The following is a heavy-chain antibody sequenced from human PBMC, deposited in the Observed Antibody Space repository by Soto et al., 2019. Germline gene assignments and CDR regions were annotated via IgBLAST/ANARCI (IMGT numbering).Heavy chain of an antibody. J-gene: IGHJ6*02. Sequence: QVQLVQSGAEVKKPGSSVKVSCKASGGTFSSYAISWVRQAPGQGLEWMGGIIPIFGTANYAQKFQGRVTITEDEATSTAYMELSSLRSEATAVYYCARHSEDHPRASHEDYTRTYYYYGMDVWGQGTTVTVSS. CDR1: GGTFSSYA. D-gene: IGHD4-4*01. CDR3: ARHSEDHPRASHEDYTRTYYYYGMDV. CDR2: IIPIFGTA. V-gene: IGHV1-69*12.